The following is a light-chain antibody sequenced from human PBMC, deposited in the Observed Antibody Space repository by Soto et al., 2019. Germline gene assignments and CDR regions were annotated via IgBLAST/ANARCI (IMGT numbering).Light chain of an antibody. V-gene: IGLV3-21*02. J-gene: IGLJ3*02. CDR2: DDG. Sequence: SYELTQPPSVSVAPGQTARISCGGNNIGSKSVHWYQQKPGQAPVLVVYDDGHRPSGIPERISGSNSGNTATLTISRVEAGDEADYYCQVWDSSSDHWVFGGGTKLNVL. CDR3: QVWDSSSDHWV. CDR1: NIGSKS.